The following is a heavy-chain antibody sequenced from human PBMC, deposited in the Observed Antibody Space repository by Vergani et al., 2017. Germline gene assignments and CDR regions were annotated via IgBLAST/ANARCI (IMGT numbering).Heavy chain of an antibody. Sequence: QVQLVQSGAEVKKPGSSVKVSCKASGGTFSSYAISWVRQAPGQGLEWMGVIITIIGTANYAQKFQGRVTITADESTSTVYMELSSLRSEDTAVYYCARDRVGYLGDDSSGYYYYYFDYWGQGTLVTVSS. CDR2: IITIIGTA. CDR1: GGTFSSYA. CDR3: ARDRVGYLGDDSSGYYYYYFDY. J-gene: IGHJ4*02. V-gene: IGHV1-69*12. D-gene: IGHD3-22*01.